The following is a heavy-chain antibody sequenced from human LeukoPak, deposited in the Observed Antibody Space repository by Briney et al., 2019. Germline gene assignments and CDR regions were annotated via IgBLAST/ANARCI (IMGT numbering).Heavy chain of an antibody. CDR3: ARLEKDYYDSSGYFDC. J-gene: IGHJ4*02. CDR1: GGSISTYY. V-gene: IGHV4-59*08. Sequence: SETLSPTCTVSGGSISTYYWSWIRQPPGKGLEWIGYIYYSGSTNYNPSLKSRVTISVDTSQNQFSLKLSSVTAADTAVYYCARLEKDYYDSSGYFDCWGQGTLVTVSS. D-gene: IGHD3-22*01. CDR2: IYYSGST.